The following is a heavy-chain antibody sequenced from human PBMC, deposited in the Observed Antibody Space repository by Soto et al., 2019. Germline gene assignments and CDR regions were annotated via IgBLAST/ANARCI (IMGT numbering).Heavy chain of an antibody. CDR2: IIPIFGTA. D-gene: IGHD4-17*01. CDR3: ARTITVNLYNWFDP. J-gene: IGHJ5*02. CDR1: GYTFTSYA. V-gene: IGHV1-69*13. Sequence: GASVKVFCKDSGYTFTSYAISWVRQAHGQGLEWMGGIIPIFGTANYAQKFQGRVTITADESTSTAYMELSSLRSEDTAVYYCARTITVNLYNWFDPWGQGTLVTVSS.